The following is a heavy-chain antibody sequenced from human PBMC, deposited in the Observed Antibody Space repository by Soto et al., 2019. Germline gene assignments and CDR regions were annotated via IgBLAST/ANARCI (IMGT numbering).Heavy chain of an antibody. CDR2: INHSGST. V-gene: IGHV4-34*01. J-gene: IGHJ4*02. D-gene: IGHD3-10*01. Sequence: QVQLQQWGAGLLKPSETLSLTCAVYGGSFSGYYWSWIRQPPGKGLEWIGEINHSGSTNYNPSLKXRVHIXXDPSKNQFSLKLSSVTAADTAVYYCARLLRGIPDYWGQGTLVTVSS. CDR1: GGSFSGYY. CDR3: ARLLRGIPDY.